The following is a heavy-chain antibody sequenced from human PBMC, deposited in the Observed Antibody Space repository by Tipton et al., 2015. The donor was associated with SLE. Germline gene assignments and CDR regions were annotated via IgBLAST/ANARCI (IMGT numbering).Heavy chain of an antibody. V-gene: IGHV4-31*03. CDR3: ARGQGYPYFDY. CDR2: ISYSGNT. CDR1: GDSISSSGYH. D-gene: IGHD5-12*01. J-gene: IGHJ4*02. Sequence: TLSLTCTVSGDSISSSGYHWGWIRQHPGKGLEWIAYISYSGNTYYNPSLKSRLIISRDTSENNLSLNLSSVTAADTAVYYCARGQGYPYFDYWGQGTLVTVSS.